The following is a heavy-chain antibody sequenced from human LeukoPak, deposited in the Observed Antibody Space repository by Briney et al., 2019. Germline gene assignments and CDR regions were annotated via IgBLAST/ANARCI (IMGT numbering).Heavy chain of an antibody. CDR1: AFTFSNYA. CDR3: AKGLWGAYYYGMDV. D-gene: IGHD3-16*01. Sequence: GGSLRLSCAASAFTFSNYAMSWVRQAPGKGLEWVSVISGSGATTDYADSVMGRFTISRDNSKNTLYLQLDSLRAEDTAVYFCAKGLWGAYYYGMDVWGQGTTVTVSS. CDR2: ISGSGATT. J-gene: IGHJ6*02. V-gene: IGHV3-23*01.